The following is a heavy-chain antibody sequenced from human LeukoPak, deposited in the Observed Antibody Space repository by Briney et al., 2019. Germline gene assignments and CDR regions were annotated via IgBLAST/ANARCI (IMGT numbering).Heavy chain of an antibody. CDR2: MYASGSA. V-gene: IGHV4-4*07. CDR3: AREIVAASSDGLDV. CDR1: GGSVSIFF. Sequence: SETLSLTCSVSGGSVSIFFWSWIRQPAGKGLEWLGRMYASGSANYNPSLKSRISMSVDTSKSQFSLNLTSVTAADTAVYYCAREIVAASSDGLDVWGQGTTVTVSS. D-gene: IGHD2-15*01. J-gene: IGHJ3*01.